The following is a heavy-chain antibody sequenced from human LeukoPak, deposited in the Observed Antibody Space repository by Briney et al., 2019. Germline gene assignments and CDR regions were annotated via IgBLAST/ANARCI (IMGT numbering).Heavy chain of an antibody. V-gene: IGHV1-46*02. CDR3: ASCGIQLWPYGDYGFYYYMDV. Sequence: ASVKVSCKASGYTFNSYYMHLVRQAPGQGLESVGIINSSSGSTNYAQNVQGRFTMTRAMPTTTVYMPLSSLSSEDTDVSYRASCGIQLWPYGDYGFYYYMDVWGKGTTVTVSS. J-gene: IGHJ6*03. D-gene: IGHD5-18*01. CDR2: INSSSGST. CDR1: GYTFNSYY.